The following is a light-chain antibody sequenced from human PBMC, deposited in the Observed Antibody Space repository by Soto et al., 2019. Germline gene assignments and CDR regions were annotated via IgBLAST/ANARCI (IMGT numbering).Light chain of an antibody. V-gene: IGKV1-17*03. J-gene: IGKJ2*01. CDR1: QDISRF. Sequence: DVQMTQSPSAMSASVGDRVTIACRASQDISRFVAWFQHKPGRAPERLIYETSNLQPGVPSRFSGSGSGTEFTLAISGLQPEDFATYYCRQHNTYPYTFGQGTKLESK. CDR3: RQHNTYPYT. CDR2: ETS.